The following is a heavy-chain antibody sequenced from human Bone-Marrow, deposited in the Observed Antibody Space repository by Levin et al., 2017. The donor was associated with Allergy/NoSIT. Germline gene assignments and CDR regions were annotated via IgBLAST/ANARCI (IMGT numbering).Heavy chain of an antibody. J-gene: IGHJ1*01. V-gene: IGHV3-9*01. CDR3: VKDIQTPEAPGMVLQF. D-gene: IGHD4-11*01. Sequence: GGSLRLSCAASGFTFDNYAMHWVRQPPGKGLEWVSGIIWNSAKIGYGDSVKGRFTISRDNAKNSLYLQMNSLRAEDTAFYYCVKDIQTPEAPGMVLQFWGQGTLVMVSS. CDR1: GFTFDNYA. CDR2: IIWNSAKI.